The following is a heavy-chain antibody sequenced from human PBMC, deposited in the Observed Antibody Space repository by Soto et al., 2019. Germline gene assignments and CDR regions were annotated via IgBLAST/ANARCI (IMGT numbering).Heavy chain of an antibody. V-gene: IGHV3-48*02. D-gene: IGHD6-6*01. CDR1: GFTFSSYS. J-gene: IGHJ4*02. Sequence: GGSLRLSCAASGFTFSSYSMNWVRRAPGKGLEWVSYISSSSSTIYYADSVKGRFTISRDNAKNSLYLQMNSLRDEDTAVYYCARGVGYSSSFLFDYWGQGTLVTVSS. CDR2: ISSSSSTI. CDR3: ARGVGYSSSFLFDY.